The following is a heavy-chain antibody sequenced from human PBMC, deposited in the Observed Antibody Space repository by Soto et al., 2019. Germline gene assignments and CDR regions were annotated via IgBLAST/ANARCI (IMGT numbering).Heavy chain of an antibody. J-gene: IGHJ4*02. V-gene: IGHV4-34*01. CDR1: GGSFSGYY. D-gene: IGHD2-8*02. CDR3: ARDKITGLFDY. CDR2: INHSGST. Sequence: QVQLQQWGAGLLKPSETLSLTCAVYGGSFSGYYWTWIRQTPGTGLEWIGEINHSGSTNYNPSLKSRVTIAVGTSKNQFSLKLTSVTAADTAVYYCARDKITGLFDYWGQGTLVTVSS.